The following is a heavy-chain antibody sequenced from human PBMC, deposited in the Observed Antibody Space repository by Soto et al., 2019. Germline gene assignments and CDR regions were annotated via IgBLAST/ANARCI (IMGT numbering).Heavy chain of an antibody. Sequence: VQLLESGGGLVQPGGSLRLSCAASGFTFSTYAMAWVRQAPGKGLEWVSALSGNSGTTYSADSVKGRFTISRDNSRNTLYLKMSSLRADDTALYYCAKGSKFTIFSPNDYWGQGTLVTVSS. CDR1: GFTFSTYA. D-gene: IGHD3-3*01. CDR2: LSGNSGTT. J-gene: IGHJ4*02. V-gene: IGHV3-23*01. CDR3: AKGSKFTIFSPNDY.